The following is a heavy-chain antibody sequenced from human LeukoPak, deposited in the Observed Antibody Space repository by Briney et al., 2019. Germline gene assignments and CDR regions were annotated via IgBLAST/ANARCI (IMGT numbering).Heavy chain of an antibody. V-gene: IGHV3-21*01. CDR2: ISSSSSYI. Sequence: TGGSLRLSCAASGFTFSSYSMNWVRQAPGKGLEWVSSISSSSSYIYHADSVKGRFTISRDNAKNSLYLQMNSLRAEDTAVYYCARGGRGYCSGGSCYAVYWGQGTLVTVSS. CDR1: GFTFSSYS. D-gene: IGHD2-15*01. J-gene: IGHJ4*02. CDR3: ARGGRGYCSGGSCYAVY.